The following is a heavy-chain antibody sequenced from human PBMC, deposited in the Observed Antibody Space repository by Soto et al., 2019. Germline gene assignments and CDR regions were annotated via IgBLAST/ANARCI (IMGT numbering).Heavy chain of an antibody. V-gene: IGHV1-8*01. Sequence: ASGKVSCKASGYTFTSYDINWVRQATGQGPEWMGWMNPDSGNTGYVQKFQGRVTMTRNTAISTAYMELSSLRSEDTAVYYCARSVGGSNVNFDYWGQGTLVTVSS. CDR2: MNPDSGNT. CDR3: ARSVGGSNVNFDY. D-gene: IGHD3-10*01. J-gene: IGHJ4*02. CDR1: GYTFTSYD.